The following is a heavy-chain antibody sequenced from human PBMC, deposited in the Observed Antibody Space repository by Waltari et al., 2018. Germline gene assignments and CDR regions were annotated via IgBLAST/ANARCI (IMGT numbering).Heavy chain of an antibody. V-gene: IGHV3-48*01. D-gene: IGHD6-19*01. CDR3: ARGRALADFDY. CDR1: GFTFSSYS. CDR2: ISSTGRTR. J-gene: IGHJ4*02. Sequence: EVQLVESGGGLVQPGGSLRLSCAASGFTFSSYSMNWVRQAPGKGLEWVSNISSTGRTRYYADSGKGRFTTSRDNAKNLLYLQMNNLRAEDTALYYCARGRALADFDYWGQGTLVTVSS.